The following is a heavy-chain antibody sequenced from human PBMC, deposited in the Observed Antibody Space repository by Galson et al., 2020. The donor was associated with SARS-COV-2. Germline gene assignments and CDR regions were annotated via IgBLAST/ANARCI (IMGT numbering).Heavy chain of an antibody. CDR2: IYYSAST. CDR1: GGSISSGGYY. D-gene: IGHD2-2*01. CDR3: ARGAFDIVVVPAATPDYYYYYMDV. Sequence: SETLSLTCTVSGGSISSGGYYWSWLRQHPGQGLEWIGYIYYSASTYYNPSLKSRVTISVDTSKNQFSLKLSSVTAADTAVYYCARGAFDIVVVPAATPDYYYYYMDVWGKGTTVTVSS. J-gene: IGHJ6*03. V-gene: IGHV4-31*03.